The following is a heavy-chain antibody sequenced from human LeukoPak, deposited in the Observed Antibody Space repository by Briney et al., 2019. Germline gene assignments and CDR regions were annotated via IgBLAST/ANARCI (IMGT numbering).Heavy chain of an antibody. D-gene: IGHD6-13*01. CDR3: ARDRATIAAAGSSFDP. CDR2: IYHSGST. V-gene: IGHV4-34*01. J-gene: IGHJ5*02. CDR1: GGSFSGYY. Sequence: SETLSLTCAVYGGSFSGYYWSWIRQPPGKGLEWIGEIYHSGSTNYNPSLKSRVTISVDKSKNQFSLKLSSVTAADTAVYYCARDRATIAAAGSSFDPWGQGTLVTVSS.